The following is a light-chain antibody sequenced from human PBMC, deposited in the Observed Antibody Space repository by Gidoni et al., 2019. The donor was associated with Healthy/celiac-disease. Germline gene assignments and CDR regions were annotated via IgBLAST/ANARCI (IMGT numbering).Light chain of an antibody. CDR2: LGS. CDR3: MQALQTRLT. V-gene: IGKV2-28*01. Sequence: DIVMTHSPLSLPVTPVEPSSISCRSSQSLLNSNRYNYLDWYLQKPGQSQQLLIYLGSNRASVVPDRFSGSGSGTDFTLKISRVEAEDVGVYYCMQALQTRLTFGGGTKVEIK. CDR1: QSLLNSNRYNY. J-gene: IGKJ4*01.